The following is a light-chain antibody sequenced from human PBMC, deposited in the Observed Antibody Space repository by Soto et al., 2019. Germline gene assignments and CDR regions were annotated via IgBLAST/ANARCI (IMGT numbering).Light chain of an antibody. Sequence: EIVMTQSPATLSVSAGDRATISCRASQSVNRNLAWYQQKPGQAPRLLIYGASTRATGLPARFSGSGSGTDFTLTISSLQSEDLAVYYCQQFDNWPQTFGQGTKVEIK. CDR3: QQFDNWPQT. CDR2: GAS. J-gene: IGKJ1*01. CDR1: QSVNRN. V-gene: IGKV3-15*01.